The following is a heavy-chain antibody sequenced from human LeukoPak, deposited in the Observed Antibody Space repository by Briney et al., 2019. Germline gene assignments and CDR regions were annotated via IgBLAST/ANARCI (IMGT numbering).Heavy chain of an antibody. CDR3: AKVYSSASYFPGH. V-gene: IGHV3-23*01. CDR2: ISASGSST. D-gene: IGHD6-25*01. J-gene: IGHJ4*02. CDR1: GFPFSNYA. Sequence: GGSLRLSCAASGFPFSNYAMSWVRQAPGKGLEWVSAISASGSSTYYADSVKGRFTISRDNSKNTLYLQMNSLRAEGTAIFYCAKVYSSASYFPGHWGQGTLVTVSS.